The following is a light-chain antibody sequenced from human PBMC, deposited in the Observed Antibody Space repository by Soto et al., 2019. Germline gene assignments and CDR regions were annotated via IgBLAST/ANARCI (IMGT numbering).Light chain of an antibody. CDR1: QSVSSH. V-gene: IGKV3-11*01. J-gene: IGKJ2*01. CDR2: AAS. Sequence: EIVLTQSPATLSSSPGERATLSCRSSQSVSSHLAWYQQKPGQTPRLLIYAASIRAAGIPARFSGSGSGTDFTLTISSLEPEDFAVYYCQQRSSWPRTFGQGTKLEIK. CDR3: QQRSSWPRT.